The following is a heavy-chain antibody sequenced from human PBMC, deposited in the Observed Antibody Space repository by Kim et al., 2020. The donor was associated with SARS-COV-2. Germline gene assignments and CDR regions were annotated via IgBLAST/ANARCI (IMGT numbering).Heavy chain of an antibody. J-gene: IGHJ4*02. CDR2: ISYDGGKR. CDR1: GFSFSSFA. Sequence: GGSLRLSCAASGFSFSSFAMHWVRQAPGKGLEWVAGISYDGGKRSYGDSVKGRFTISRDTSKNTLSLQMNTLRAEDTAVYYCAKVTCGGDCYAYYFDHWGQGIPVTVSS. D-gene: IGHD2-21*02. V-gene: IGHV3-30*18. CDR3: AKVTCGGDCYAYYFDH.